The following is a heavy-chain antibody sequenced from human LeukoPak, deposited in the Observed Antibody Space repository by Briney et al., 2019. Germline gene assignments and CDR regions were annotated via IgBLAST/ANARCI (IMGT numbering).Heavy chain of an antibody. CDR1: GGSISSGGYD. CDR3: ARGRYSSSSIDY. Sequence: ASETLSLTGTVSGGSISSGGYDWSWIRQHPGKGLEWIGYIYYRGSTYYNPSLKSRVTISVDTSKNQFSLKLSSVTAAATAVYYCARGRYSSSSIDYWGQGTLVTVSS. V-gene: IGHV4-31*03. J-gene: IGHJ4*02. D-gene: IGHD6-6*01. CDR2: IYYRGST.